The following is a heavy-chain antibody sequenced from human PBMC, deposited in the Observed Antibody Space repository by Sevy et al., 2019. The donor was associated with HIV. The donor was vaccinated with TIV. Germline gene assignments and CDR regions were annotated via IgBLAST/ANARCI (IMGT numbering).Heavy chain of an antibody. CDR3: ASTRGRWLQLDY. CDR1: VGSVSSGSYY. D-gene: IGHD3-16*01. V-gene: IGHV4-61*01. J-gene: IGHJ4*02. Sequence: SDTLSLTCTVSVGSVSSGSYYWSWIRQPPGKGLEWIGYIYYSGSTNYNPSLKSRVTISVDTSKNQFSLKLSSVTAADTAVYYCASTRGRWLQLDYWGQGTLVTVSS. CDR2: IYYSGST.